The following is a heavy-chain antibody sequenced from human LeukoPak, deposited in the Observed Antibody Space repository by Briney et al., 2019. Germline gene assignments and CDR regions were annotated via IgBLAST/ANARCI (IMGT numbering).Heavy chain of an antibody. Sequence: KASETLSLTCTVSGGSISNSYWSWIRQPPGKGLEYIGYIFYSGDTNYNPSLKGRVTISLDRSKNQFSLKLSSVTAADTAVYYCARAVGGDGSGSLWGPGTLVTVSS. V-gene: IGHV4-59*01. J-gene: IGHJ4*02. CDR1: GGSISNSY. CDR3: ARAVGGDGSGSL. D-gene: IGHD3-10*01. CDR2: IFYSGDT.